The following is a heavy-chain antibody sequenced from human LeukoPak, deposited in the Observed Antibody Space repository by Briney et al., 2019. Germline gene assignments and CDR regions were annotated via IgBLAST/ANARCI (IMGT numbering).Heavy chain of an antibody. CDR3: ARDPVQYCSGGSCYLFRMDV. CDR2: IWYDGSNK. D-gene: IGHD2-15*01. J-gene: IGHJ6*03. Sequence: GSLRLSCAASGFTFSSYGMHWVRQAPGKGLEWVAVIWYDGSNKYYADSVKGRFTISRDNSKNTLYLQMNSLRAEDTAVYYCARDPVQYCSGGSCYLFRMDVWGKGTTVTVSS. V-gene: IGHV3-33*01. CDR1: GFTFSSYG.